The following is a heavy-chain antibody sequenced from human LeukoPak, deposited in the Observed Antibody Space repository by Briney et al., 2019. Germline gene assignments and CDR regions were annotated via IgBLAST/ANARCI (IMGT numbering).Heavy chain of an antibody. J-gene: IGHJ4*02. CDR1: GFSFSTYY. CDR3: AKAGYSSSSQKTFYY. D-gene: IGHD6-13*01. CDR2: ISGSGGST. Sequence: GGSLRLSCAASGFSFSTYYMTWVRQAPGKGLEWVSAISGSGGSTYYADSVKGRFTISRDNSKNTLYLQMNSLRAEDTAVYYCAKAGYSSSSQKTFYYWGQGTLATVSS. V-gene: IGHV3-23*01.